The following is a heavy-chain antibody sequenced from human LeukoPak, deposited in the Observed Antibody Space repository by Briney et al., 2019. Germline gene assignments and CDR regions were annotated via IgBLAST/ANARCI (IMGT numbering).Heavy chain of an antibody. CDR3: ARDVRGSGNYGWFDP. V-gene: IGHV3-23*01. J-gene: IGHJ5*02. CDR1: GFTFSSYA. D-gene: IGHD3-10*01. CDR2: ISTSGTNT. Sequence: GGSLRLSCAASGFTFSSYAMTWVRQAPGEGLEWEWVSSISTSGTNTYYADSVRGRFTISRDNSRNTPYLQMNSLRADDTAIYYCARDVRGSGNYGWFDPWGQGTLVTVSS.